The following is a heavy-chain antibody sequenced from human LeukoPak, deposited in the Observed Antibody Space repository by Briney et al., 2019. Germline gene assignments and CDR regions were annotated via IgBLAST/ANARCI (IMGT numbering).Heavy chain of an antibody. D-gene: IGHD6-13*01. V-gene: IGHV4-31*03. J-gene: IGHJ4*02. CDR2: VYYSGST. CDR3: ASYIAAAGNFDY. CDR1: GGSISSGGYY. Sequence: SETLSLTCTVSGGSISSGGYYWSWIRQHPGKGLEWIGYVYYSGSTYYNPSLKSRVTISVDTSKNQFSLKLSSVTAADTAVYYCASYIAAAGNFDYWGQGTLVTVSS.